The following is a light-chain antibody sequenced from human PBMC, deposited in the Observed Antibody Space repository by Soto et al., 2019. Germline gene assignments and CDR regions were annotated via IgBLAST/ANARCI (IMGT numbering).Light chain of an antibody. CDR1: QSVLYRSNNQNH. CDR2: WAS. J-gene: IGKJ1*01. V-gene: IGKV4-1*01. CDR3: QQYYSSPPT. Sequence: DIVMTQSPESLAVSLGERATINCKSSQSVLYRSNNQNHLTWYQQKPGQPPKLLIYWASTRESGVPGRFSGSGSGTDFTLTISSLQAEDVAVYYCQQYYSSPPTFGQGTKVEIK.